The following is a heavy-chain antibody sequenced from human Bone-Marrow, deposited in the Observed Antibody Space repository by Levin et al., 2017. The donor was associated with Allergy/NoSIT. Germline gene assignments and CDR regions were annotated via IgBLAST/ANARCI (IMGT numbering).Heavy chain of an antibody. CDR1: GYTFNSYD. Sequence: ASVKVSCTASGYTFNSYDIHWVRQAPGQGLEWMGWMDPNNENTGYAQSFQGRVTMTRNTSISAAYMELSSLRSDDTAAYYCARGTGESDIAFDIWGHGTMVTVSS. J-gene: IGHJ3*02. V-gene: IGHV1-8*01. D-gene: IGHD6-13*01. CDR2: MDPNNENT. CDR3: ARGTGESDIAFDI.